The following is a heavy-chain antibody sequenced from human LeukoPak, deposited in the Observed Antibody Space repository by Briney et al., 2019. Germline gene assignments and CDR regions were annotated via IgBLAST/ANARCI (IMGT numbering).Heavy chain of an antibody. Sequence: SETLSLTCAVYGGSFSGYYWNWIRQPPGKGLEWIGEINHSGSTNYNPSLKSRVTISVDTSKDQFSLKLSSVTAADTAVYYCASALYGDAFDIWGQGTMVTVSS. CDR3: ASALYGDAFDI. CDR1: GGSFSGYY. V-gene: IGHV4-34*01. D-gene: IGHD3-10*01. CDR2: INHSGST. J-gene: IGHJ3*02.